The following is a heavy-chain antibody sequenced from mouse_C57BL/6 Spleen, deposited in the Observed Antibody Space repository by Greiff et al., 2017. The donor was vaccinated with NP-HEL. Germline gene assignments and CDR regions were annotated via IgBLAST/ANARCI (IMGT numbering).Heavy chain of an antibody. J-gene: IGHJ2*01. V-gene: IGHV1-78*01. Sequence: QVQLQQSDAELVKPGASVQISCKVSGYTFTDHTIHWMKQRPEQGLEWIGYIYPRDGSTKYNEKFKGKATLTADKSSSTAYMQLNSLHSEDSAVYFCARTVYYYGSSWYYFDYWGQGTTLTVSS. CDR1: GYTFTDHT. CDR2: IYPRDGST. CDR3: ARTVYYYGSSWYYFDY. D-gene: IGHD1-1*01.